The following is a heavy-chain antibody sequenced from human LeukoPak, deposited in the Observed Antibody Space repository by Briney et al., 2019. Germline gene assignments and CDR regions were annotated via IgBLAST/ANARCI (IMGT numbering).Heavy chain of an antibody. CDR2: INPNSGVT. CDR3: ARVLDSGYPVWDC. V-gene: IGHV1-2*02. D-gene: IGHD5-12*01. J-gene: IGHJ4*02. Sequence: ASVKVSFKASGYTFTGYYMHWVRQAPGQGLEWMGWINPNSGVTNYAQKFRGRVTMTRDTSISTAYMELSRLRSDDTAVYYCARVLDSGYPVWDCWGQGTLVTVSS. CDR1: GYTFTGYY.